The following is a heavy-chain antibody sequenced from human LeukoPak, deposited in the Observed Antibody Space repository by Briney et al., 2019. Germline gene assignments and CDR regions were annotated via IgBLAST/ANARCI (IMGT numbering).Heavy chain of an antibody. V-gene: IGHV1-8*01. CDR3: ARGGQQLEFDY. CDR1: GYTFTSYD. D-gene: IGHD6-13*01. Sequence: GASVKVSCKASGYTFTSYDINWVRQATGQGLEWMGLINPTGGNTGYAQKFQGRVTMTRNTSISTAYMELSSLRSEDTAVYYCARGGQQLEFDYWGQGTLVTVSS. CDR2: INPTGGNT. J-gene: IGHJ4*02.